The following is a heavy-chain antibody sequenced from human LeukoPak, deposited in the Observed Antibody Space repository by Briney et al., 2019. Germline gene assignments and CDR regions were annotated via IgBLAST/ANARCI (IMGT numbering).Heavy chain of an antibody. D-gene: IGHD1-1*01. CDR3: ARTVKRYYYYYYMDV. Sequence: SETLSLTCSASGGSISSGSYYWSWIRQPAGKGLEWIRRNYSSASTNDNPFLKRLVTISVDTSKNQFSLKLSSVTAADTAVYYCARTVKRYYYYYYMDVWGKGTTVTVSS. J-gene: IGHJ6*03. CDR2: NYSSAST. CDR1: GGSISSGSYY. V-gene: IGHV4-61*02.